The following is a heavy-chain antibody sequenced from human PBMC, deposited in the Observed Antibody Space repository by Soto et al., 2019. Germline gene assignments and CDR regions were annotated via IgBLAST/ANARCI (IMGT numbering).Heavy chain of an antibody. CDR1: GFTFSNAW. V-gene: IGHV3-15*01. D-gene: IGHD6-19*01. Sequence: EVQLVESGGGLVKPGGSLRLSCAASGFTFSNAWMSWVRQAPGKGLEWVGRIKSKTDGGTTDYAAPVKGRFTISRDDSKNTLYLQMNSLKTEDTAVYYCTTGRSGWTHHWGYYYYGMDVWGQGTTVTVSS. CDR3: TTGRSGWTHHWGYYYYGMDV. J-gene: IGHJ6*02. CDR2: IKSKTDGGTT.